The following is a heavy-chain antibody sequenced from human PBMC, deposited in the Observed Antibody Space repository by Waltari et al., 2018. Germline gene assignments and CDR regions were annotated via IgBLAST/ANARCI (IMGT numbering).Heavy chain of an antibody. V-gene: IGHV1-69*13. CDR2: IIPSFGTA. CDR3: ARDGLGELSFAAEY. CDR1: GGTFSSYA. D-gene: IGHD3-16*02. J-gene: IGHJ4*02. Sequence: QVQLVQSGAEVKKPGSSVKVSCKASGGTFSSYAISWVRQAPGQGLEWMGRIIPSFGTANYAQKFQGRVTITADKSTSTAYMELSSLRSEDTAVYYCARDGLGELSFAAEYWGQGTLVTVSS.